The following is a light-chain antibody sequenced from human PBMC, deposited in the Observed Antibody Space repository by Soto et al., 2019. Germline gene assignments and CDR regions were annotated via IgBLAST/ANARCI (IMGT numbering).Light chain of an antibody. J-gene: IGKJ1*01. CDR1: QSVSSN. V-gene: IGKV3-20*01. CDR2: GGS. Sequence: EIVMTQSPDTLSVSPGERATLSCRASQSVSSNLAWYQQQPGQAPRLLIYGGSSRATGIPVRSSGSGSETDFTLTITRLEPEDFAMYYCQQYSSSRTFGQGTKVDIK. CDR3: QQYSSSRT.